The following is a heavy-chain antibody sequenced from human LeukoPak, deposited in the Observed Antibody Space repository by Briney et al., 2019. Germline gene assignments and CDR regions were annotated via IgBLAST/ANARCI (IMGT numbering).Heavy chain of an antibody. J-gene: IGHJ4*02. CDR1: GFTFSSYG. Sequence: GGSLRLSCAASGFTFSSYGMHWVRQAPGKGLEWVAVISYDGSNKYYADSVKGRFTISRDNSKNTLYMQMNSLRAEDTAVYYCAKYGDYGSAVDYWGQGTLVTVSS. CDR2: ISYDGSNK. CDR3: AKYGDYGSAVDY. V-gene: IGHV3-30*18. D-gene: IGHD4-17*01.